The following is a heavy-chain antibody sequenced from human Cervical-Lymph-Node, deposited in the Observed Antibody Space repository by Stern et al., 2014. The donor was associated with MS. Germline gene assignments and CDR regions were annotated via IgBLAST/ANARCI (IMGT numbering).Heavy chain of an antibody. CDR2: IWYEGNKK. V-gene: IGHV3-33*01. D-gene: IGHD1-7*01. CDR1: GFTFSNYG. Sequence: QVQLVQSGGGVVQPGRSLRLSCAASGFTFSNYGLHWVRQAPGKGLEWLAGIWYEGNKKYYSDSVKGRFTISRDNSKNTLFLQMSSLTAEDTALYYCARGNWNYEGMGYWGQGTLVTVSS. CDR3: ARGNWNYEGMGY. J-gene: IGHJ4*02.